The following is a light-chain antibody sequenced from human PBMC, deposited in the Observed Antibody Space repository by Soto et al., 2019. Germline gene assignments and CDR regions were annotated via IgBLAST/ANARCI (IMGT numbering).Light chain of an antibody. CDR3: SSYSKSNTLV. CDR2: DVT. J-gene: IGLJ1*01. CDR1: SGDIGTYHY. V-gene: IGLV2-14*01. Sequence: QSALTQPASVSGSTGQSITISCTGSSGDIGTYHYVSWYQHHPGRSPKLIISDVTDRPSGVSARFSGSKSGNTASLTISGLQADDEADYYCSSYSKSNTLVFGTGTKLTV.